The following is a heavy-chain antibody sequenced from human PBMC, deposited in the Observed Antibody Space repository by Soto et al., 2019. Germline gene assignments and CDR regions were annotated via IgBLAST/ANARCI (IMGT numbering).Heavy chain of an antibody. CDR1: GGSINSDGYS. CDR3: ARSVAVVGLDY. D-gene: IGHD6-19*01. J-gene: IGHJ4*02. CDR2: IFQSGST. V-gene: IGHV4-30-2*01. Sequence: SETLSLTCAVSGGSINSDGYSWSWIRQPPGKGLEWIGYIFQSGSTYYILSLKSRVTISIDRVKNQFSLKLSSVTAADTAVYYCARSVAVVGLDYWGQGALVTVSS.